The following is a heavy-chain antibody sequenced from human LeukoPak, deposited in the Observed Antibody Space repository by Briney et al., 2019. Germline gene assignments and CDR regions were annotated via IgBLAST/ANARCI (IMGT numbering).Heavy chain of an antibody. Sequence: PGKSLRLSCAASGFTFSSYSMNWVRQAPGKGLEWVSYISSSSSTIYYADSVKGRFTISRDNAKNSLYLQMNSLRDEDAAVYYCARDSFVWHVNDFWSGPYYYYGMDVWGQGTTVTVSS. D-gene: IGHD3-3*01. CDR3: ARDSFVWHVNDFWSGPYYYYGMDV. CDR2: ISSSSSTI. V-gene: IGHV3-48*02. J-gene: IGHJ6*02. CDR1: GFTFSSYS.